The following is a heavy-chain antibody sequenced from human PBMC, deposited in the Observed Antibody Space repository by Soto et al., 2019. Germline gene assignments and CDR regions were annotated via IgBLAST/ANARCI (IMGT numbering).Heavy chain of an antibody. CDR3: AKAPTASAPFVF. CDR1: GGTFTNYT. CDR2: IIPVLNIA. J-gene: IGHJ4*02. D-gene: IGHD2-21*02. Sequence: QVQLVQSGAEMKRPESSVKVSCETSGGTFTNYTFSWVRQAPGQGLEWMGWIIPVLNIAKYAQKFQGRINITADKSTNTAYLELSSQRSEDTAIYFCAKAPTASAPFVFWGQGTLVTVSS. V-gene: IGHV1-69*02.